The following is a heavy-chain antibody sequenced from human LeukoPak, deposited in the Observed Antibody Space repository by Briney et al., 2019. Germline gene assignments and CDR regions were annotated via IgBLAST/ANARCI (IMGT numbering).Heavy chain of an antibody. V-gene: IGHV3-30*02. Sequence: PGGSLRLSCAASGFTFSSYGMHWVRQAPGKGLEWVAFIRYDGSNKYYADSVKGRFTISRDNSKNTLYLQMSSLRAEDTAVYYCARENYYYYYMDVWGKGTTATISS. CDR2: IRYDGSNK. CDR1: GFTFSSYG. CDR3: ARENYYYYYMDV. J-gene: IGHJ6*03.